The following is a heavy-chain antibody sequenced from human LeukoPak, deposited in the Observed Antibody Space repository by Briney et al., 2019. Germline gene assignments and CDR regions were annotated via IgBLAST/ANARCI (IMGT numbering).Heavy chain of an antibody. Sequence: GGSLRLSCAASGFIFSNYWMSWVRRAPGKGLEWVANIKKDGSEKYYVDSVKGRFTISRDNAKNSLYLQMNSLRAEDTAVYYCARDLIDIVVVPAANYYYGMDVWGQGTTVTVSS. CDR3: ARDLIDIVVVPAANYYYGMDV. CDR2: IKKDGSEK. D-gene: IGHD2-2*01. V-gene: IGHV3-7*01. J-gene: IGHJ6*02. CDR1: GFIFSNYW.